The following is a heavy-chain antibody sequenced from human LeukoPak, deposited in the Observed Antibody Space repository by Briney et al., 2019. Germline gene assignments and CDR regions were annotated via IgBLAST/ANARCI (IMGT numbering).Heavy chain of an antibody. Sequence: GGSLRLSCAASGFTFSSYAVHWVRQAPGKGLEWVAVISYDGSNKYYADSVKGRFTISRDNSKNTLYLQMNSLRAEDTAVYYCARDSAAQKLGGFDYWGQGTLVTVSS. J-gene: IGHJ4*02. CDR1: GFTFSSYA. CDR3: ARDSAAQKLGGFDY. V-gene: IGHV3-30*04. D-gene: IGHD7-27*01. CDR2: ISYDGSNK.